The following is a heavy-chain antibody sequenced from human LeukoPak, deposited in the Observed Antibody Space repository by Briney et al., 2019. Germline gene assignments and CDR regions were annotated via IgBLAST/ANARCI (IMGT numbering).Heavy chain of an antibody. Sequence: ASVKVSCKTSGYSFILYGISWVRQAPGQGPEWMGWISTSTGDTKYTQKFQGRVTLTTDTSTSTAYMELSSLRSDDTAVYYCARVHVVVTAPIDYWGQGTLVTVSS. CDR3: ARVHVVVTAPIDY. D-gene: IGHD2-21*02. V-gene: IGHV1-18*01. CDR2: ISTSTGDT. J-gene: IGHJ4*02. CDR1: GYSFILYG.